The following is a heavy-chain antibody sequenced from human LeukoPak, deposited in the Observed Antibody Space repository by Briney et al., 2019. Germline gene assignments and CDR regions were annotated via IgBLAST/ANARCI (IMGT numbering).Heavy chain of an antibody. J-gene: IGHJ6*03. V-gene: IGHV3-7*01. CDR1: GSTFSSYW. CDR3: ARESYYYYMDV. CDR2: IKQDGSEK. Sequence: GGSLRLSCAASGSTFSSYWMSWVRQAPGKGLEWVANIKQDGSEKYCVDSVKGRFTISRDNAKNSLYLQMNSLRAEDTAVYYCARESYYYYMDVWGKGTTVTVSS.